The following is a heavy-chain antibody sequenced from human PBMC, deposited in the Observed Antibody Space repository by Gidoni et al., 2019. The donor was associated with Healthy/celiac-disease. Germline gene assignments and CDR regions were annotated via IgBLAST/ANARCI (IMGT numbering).Heavy chain of an antibody. D-gene: IGHD3-10*01. V-gene: IGHV4-59*08. CDR2: IYYSGST. J-gene: IGHJ6*02. CDR1: GGSISSYS. CDR3: ARETYYYGSGSYYNPAPYYYYGMDV. Sequence: QVQLQESGPGLVKPSETLSLTCTVSGGSISSYSWSWIRQPPGKGLEWIGYIYYSGSTNYNPSLKSRVTISVDTSKNQFSLKLSSVTAADTAVYYCARETYYYGSGSYYNPAPYYYYGMDVWGQGTTVTVSS.